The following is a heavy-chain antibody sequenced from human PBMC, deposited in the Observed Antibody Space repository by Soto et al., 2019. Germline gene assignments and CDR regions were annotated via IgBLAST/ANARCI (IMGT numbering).Heavy chain of an antibody. Sequence: SEPLSLTCAVYCGSFSGYYWSWIRQPPGKGLEWIGEINHSGSTNYNPSLKSRVTISVDTSKNQFSLKLSSVTAADTAVYYCARGFPMIVVSHLGRAVGGKGTGATVS. CDR1: CGSFSGYY. CDR2: INHSGST. CDR3: ARGFPMIVVSHLGRAV. J-gene: IGHJ6*04. D-gene: IGHD3-22*01. V-gene: IGHV4-34*01.